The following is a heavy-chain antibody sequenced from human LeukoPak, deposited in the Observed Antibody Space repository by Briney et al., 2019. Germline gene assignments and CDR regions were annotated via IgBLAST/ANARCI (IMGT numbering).Heavy chain of an antibody. V-gene: IGHV3-23*01. CDR2: ISGSGGST. CDR1: GFTFSSYA. J-gene: IGHJ6*03. CDR3: AKVFWSGYYRDYYYYMDV. Sequence: GGSLRLSCAASGFTFSSYAMSWVRQAPGKGLEWVSAISGSGGSTYYADSVKGRFTISRDNSKNTLYLQMNGLRAEDTAVYYCAKVFWSGYYRDYYYYMDVWGKGTTVTVSS. D-gene: IGHD3-3*01.